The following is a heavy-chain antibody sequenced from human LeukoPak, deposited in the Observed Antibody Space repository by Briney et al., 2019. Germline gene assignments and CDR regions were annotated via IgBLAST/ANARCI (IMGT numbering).Heavy chain of an antibody. CDR3: AGIFQKKIVVVPAAIAFDI. V-gene: IGHV4-30-2*01. CDR2: IYHSGST. CDR1: GGSISSGGYY. Sequence: PSETLSLTCTVSGGSISSGGYYWSWIRQPPGKGLEWIGYIYHSGSTYYNPSLKSRVTISVDRSKNQFSLKLSSVTAADTAVYYCAGIFQKKIVVVPAAIAFDIWGQGTMVTVSS. J-gene: IGHJ3*02. D-gene: IGHD2-2*01.